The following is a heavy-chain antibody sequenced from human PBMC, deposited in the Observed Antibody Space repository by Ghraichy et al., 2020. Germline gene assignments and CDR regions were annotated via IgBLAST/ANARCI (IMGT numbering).Heavy chain of an antibody. D-gene: IGHD4-17*01. J-gene: IGHJ4*02. V-gene: IGHV3-48*01. CDR3: ARARGDGAADY. Sequence: GSLRLSCAASGFAFSSYSMNWVRQAPGKGLEWVSYIGTSSPIYYADSVKGRFTISRDNAKKSLYLQMNSLRAADTAVYYCARARGDGAADYWGQGTLVTVSS. CDR2: IGTSSPI. CDR1: GFAFSSYS.